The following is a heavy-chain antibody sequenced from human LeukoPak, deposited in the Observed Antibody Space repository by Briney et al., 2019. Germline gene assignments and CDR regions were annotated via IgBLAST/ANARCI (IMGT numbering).Heavy chain of an antibody. CDR1: GLTFSSYW. J-gene: IGHJ4*02. V-gene: IGHV3-7*01. CDR3: ARDLSDYGDYIDY. D-gene: IGHD4-17*01. Sequence: GGSLRLSCAASGLTFSSYWMSWVRQAPGKGLEWVANIKQDGSEKYYVDSVRGRFTISRDNAKNSLYLQMNSLRAEDTAVYYCARDLSDYGDYIDYWGQGTLVTVSS. CDR2: IKQDGSEK.